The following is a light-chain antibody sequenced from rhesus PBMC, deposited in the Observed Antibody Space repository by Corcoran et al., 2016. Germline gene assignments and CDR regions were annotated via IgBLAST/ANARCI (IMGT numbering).Light chain of an antibody. CDR2: GAS. CDR1: QSVSSY. Sequence: EIVMTQSPATLSLSPGETATISCRTSQSVSSYLAWYQQKPGQAPRLLIYGASSRANGIPDRLSCSGSGTDFTLTISSLEPEDFAVYYCQETSNLLTFGGGTKVEIK. J-gene: IGKJ4*01. V-gene: IGKV3-31*02. CDR3: QETSNLLT.